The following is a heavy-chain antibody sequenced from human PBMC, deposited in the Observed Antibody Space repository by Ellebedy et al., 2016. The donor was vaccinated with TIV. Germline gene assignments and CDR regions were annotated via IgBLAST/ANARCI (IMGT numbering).Heavy chain of an antibody. J-gene: IGHJ5*01. Sequence: GGSLRLSCVASGFSFRSYWMSWVRQAPGKGLEWVANIYQDGSTQYYVDSVKGRFTISRDNAKNSLFLQMNSLRAEDTAVYFCARRGSYGDYAVQVNSWFDSWGQGTLVTVS. CDR3: ARRGSYGDYAVQVNSWFDS. D-gene: IGHD4-17*01. CDR1: GFSFRSYW. V-gene: IGHV3-7*01. CDR2: IYQDGSTQ.